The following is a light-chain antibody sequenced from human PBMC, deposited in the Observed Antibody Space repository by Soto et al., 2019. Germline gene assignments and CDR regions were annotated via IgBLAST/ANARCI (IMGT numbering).Light chain of an antibody. V-gene: IGKV3-11*01. CDR2: GAS. CDR3: QQRSNWPKT. Sequence: EIVMTQSPATLSVSPGERATLSCRASQSVSSNLAWYQQKPGQAPSLLIYGASTRATGIPARFSGSGSGTDFTLTISSLEPEDFAVYYCQQRSNWPKTFGQGTKVDIK. J-gene: IGKJ1*01. CDR1: QSVSSN.